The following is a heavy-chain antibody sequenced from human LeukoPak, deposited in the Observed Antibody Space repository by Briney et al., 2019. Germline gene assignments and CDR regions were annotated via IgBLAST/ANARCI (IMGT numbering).Heavy chain of an antibody. CDR3: AKDMRGYSGYGFDM. V-gene: IGHV3-23*01. CDR1: GFTFNNYA. D-gene: IGHD5-12*01. J-gene: IGHJ3*02. Sequence: GGSLRLSCAACGFTFNNYAMSWVRQAPGKGLEWVSAISGGGTSTYYADSVKGRVTISRDNSKNRLSPQMNSLRGEERAVYYCAKDMRGYSGYGFDMWGQGTMVTVSS. CDR2: ISGGGTST.